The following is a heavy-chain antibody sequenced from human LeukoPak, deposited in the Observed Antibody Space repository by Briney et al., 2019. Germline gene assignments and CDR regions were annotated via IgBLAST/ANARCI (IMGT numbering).Heavy chain of an antibody. Sequence: SETLSLTCTVSGGSISGYYWSWIRLPPGKGLEWIGYIFYSGSTNYNPSLKSRVTISVDTSKNQFSLKLSSVTAADTAVYFCARVYYGRTYDYWYFDLWGRGTLVTVSS. V-gene: IGHV4-59*01. J-gene: IGHJ2*01. CDR1: GGSISGYY. CDR2: IFYSGST. CDR3: ARVYYGRTYDYWYFDL. D-gene: IGHD3-10*01.